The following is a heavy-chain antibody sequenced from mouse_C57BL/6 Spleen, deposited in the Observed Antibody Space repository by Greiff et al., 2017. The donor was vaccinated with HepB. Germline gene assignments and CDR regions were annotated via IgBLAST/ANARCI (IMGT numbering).Heavy chain of an antibody. V-gene: IGHV1-39*01. J-gene: IGHJ2*01. D-gene: IGHD2-4*01. CDR2: INPNYGTT. CDR3: ARRTDYAYYFDY. Sequence: EVKLMESGPELVKPGASVKISYKASGYSFTDYNMNWVKQSNGKSLEWIGVINPNYGTTSYNQKFKGKATLTVDQSSSTAYMQLNSLTSEDSAVYYCARRTDYAYYFDYWGQGTTLTVSS. CDR1: GYSFTDYN.